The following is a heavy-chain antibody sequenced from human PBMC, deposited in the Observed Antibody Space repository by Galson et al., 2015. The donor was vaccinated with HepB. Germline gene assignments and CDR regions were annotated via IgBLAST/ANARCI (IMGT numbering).Heavy chain of an antibody. CDR1: GYTFLTYR. Sequence: SVKVSCKASGYTFLTYRISWVRQAPGRGLEWMGWINPYNGNTNYAQKLQGRVTMTTDTITNTVYMQMGSLRSDDTAIYYCARDPYDRSGYLPGYFDYWGQGTLVTVSS. J-gene: IGHJ4*02. D-gene: IGHD3-22*01. CDR3: ARDPYDRSGYLPGYFDY. CDR2: INPYNGNT. V-gene: IGHV1-18*01.